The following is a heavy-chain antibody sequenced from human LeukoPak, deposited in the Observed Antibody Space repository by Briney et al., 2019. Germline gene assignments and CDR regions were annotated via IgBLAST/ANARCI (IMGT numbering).Heavy chain of an antibody. CDR3: ARAVGTYYDILTGYSGYYFDY. CDR2: ISSSSSYI. Sequence: GGSLRLSCAASGFTFSSYSMNWVRQAPGKGLEWVSSISSSSSYIYYADSVKGRFTISRDNAKNSLYLQMNSLRAEDTAVYYCARAVGTYYDILTGYSGYYFDYWGQGTLVTVSS. V-gene: IGHV3-21*01. J-gene: IGHJ4*02. D-gene: IGHD3-9*01. CDR1: GFTFSSYS.